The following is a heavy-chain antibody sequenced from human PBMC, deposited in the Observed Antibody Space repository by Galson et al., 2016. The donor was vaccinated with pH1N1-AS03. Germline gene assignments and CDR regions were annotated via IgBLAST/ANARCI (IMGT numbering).Heavy chain of an antibody. V-gene: IGHV1-2*02. Sequence: SVKVSCKASGYTFSDYYMHWVRQAPGQGLEWMGWINPSSGGTKSGQKFQGRVTMTTDTSISTAYMEGTGLRGDDTAVYYCAREFHSSNVWGQGTLVTVSS. D-gene: IGHD2-15*01. CDR2: INPSSGGT. J-gene: IGHJ4*01. CDR1: GYTFSDYY. CDR3: AREFHSSNV.